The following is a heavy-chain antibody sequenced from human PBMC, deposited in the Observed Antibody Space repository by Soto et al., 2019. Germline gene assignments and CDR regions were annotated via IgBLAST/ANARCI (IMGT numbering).Heavy chain of an antibody. D-gene: IGHD1-1*01. CDR3: ARDMTPTEQHAFDT. J-gene: IGHJ3*02. CDR1: GGSISSGCYY. Sequence: SETLSLTCTVSGGSISSGCYYWSWIRQDPGKGLEWIGYIYYSGSTYYNPSLKSRVTISVETSKNQFSLKLSDVTAAETAVYYCARDMTPTEQHAFDTWGQGTMVTV. CDR2: IYYSGST. V-gene: IGHV4-31*03.